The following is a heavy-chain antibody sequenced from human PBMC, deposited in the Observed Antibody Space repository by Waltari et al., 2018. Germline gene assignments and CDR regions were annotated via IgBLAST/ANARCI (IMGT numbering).Heavy chain of an antibody. D-gene: IGHD3-3*01. CDR1: GGSIRSYY. Sequence: QVQLQESGPGLVKPSETLSLICNFSGGSIRSYYWNWIRQPAGQGLEWNGRIYASGSTSYNPSLRSRISMSVDTSKNHFSLKLSSVTAADTGVYYCAGSSNFGIYGLDVWGQGTTVVVSS. V-gene: IGHV4-4*07. CDR3: AGSSNFGIYGLDV. J-gene: IGHJ6*02. CDR2: IYASGST.